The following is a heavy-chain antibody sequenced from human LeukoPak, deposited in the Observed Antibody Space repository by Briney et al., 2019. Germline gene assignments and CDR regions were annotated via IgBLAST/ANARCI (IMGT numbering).Heavy chain of an antibody. V-gene: IGHV1-46*01. CDR2: ISPSGGST. CDR1: GYTFTSYY. D-gene: IGHD3-22*01. CDR3: ARGVHKFYYDRSGYQPYAFDI. J-gene: IGHJ3*02. Sequence: VASVKVSCKASGYTFTSYYLYWVRQAPGQGLEWMGLISPSGGSTRYAQKFQGRVTMTRDTSTSTVYMELSSLRSEDTAVYYCARGVHKFYYDRSGYQPYAFDIWGQGTMVTISS.